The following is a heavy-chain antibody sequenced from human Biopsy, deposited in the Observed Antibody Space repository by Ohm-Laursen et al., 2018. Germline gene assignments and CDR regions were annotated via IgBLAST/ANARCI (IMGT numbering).Heavy chain of an antibody. Sequence: SSVKVSCKGPGGTFSSYGVNWVRQAPGQGLEWLGGNIPILGTGNYAQKFQDRVTVAADTSTSTATMELRSLRSDDTAAYYCATKLTGYFHHWGQGTLVIVSS. CDR3: ATKLTGYFHH. CDR2: NIPILGTG. D-gene: IGHD3-9*01. CDR1: GGTFSSYG. V-gene: IGHV1-69*06. J-gene: IGHJ1*01.